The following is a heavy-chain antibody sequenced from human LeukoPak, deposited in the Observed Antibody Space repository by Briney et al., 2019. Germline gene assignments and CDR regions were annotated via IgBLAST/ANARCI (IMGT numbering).Heavy chain of an antibody. V-gene: IGHV3-53*01. CDR1: GFSVSNNF. CDR2: IYSGGST. J-gene: IGHJ4*02. D-gene: IGHD3-10*01. Sequence: GGSLRLSCAASGFSVSNNFMSWVRQAPGKGLEWVSFIYSGGSTYYVDSVKGRFTISRDNSKNTLYLQMNSLRAEDTAVYYCAKGGPYYYGSGSYEGFDYWGQGTLVTVSS. CDR3: AKGGPYYYGSGSYEGFDY.